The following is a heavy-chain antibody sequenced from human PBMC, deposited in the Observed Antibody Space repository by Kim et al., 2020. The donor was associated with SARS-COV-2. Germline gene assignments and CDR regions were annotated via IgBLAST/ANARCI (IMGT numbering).Heavy chain of an antibody. J-gene: IGHJ3*02. Sequence: NYNPALKSRVTISVDTSNNQFSLKLSSVTAADTAVYYCARSVTSMFTAFDIWGQGTMVTVSS. D-gene: IGHD5-18*01. CDR3: ARSVTSMFTAFDI. V-gene: IGHV4-59*01.